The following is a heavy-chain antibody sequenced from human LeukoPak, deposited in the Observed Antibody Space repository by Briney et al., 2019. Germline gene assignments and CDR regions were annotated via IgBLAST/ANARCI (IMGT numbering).Heavy chain of an antibody. D-gene: IGHD3-22*01. CDR2: TFYRSKWYN. CDR1: GDSVSSNVAA. Sequence: SQTLSLTCAISGDSVSSNVAAWSWIRQSPSRGLEWLGRTFYRSKWYNDYAVSVKSRISINPDTSKNQFSLQLNSVTPEDTAVYYCARNRVVASLYYFDYWGQGTLVTVSS. CDR3: ARNRVVASLYYFDY. J-gene: IGHJ4*02. V-gene: IGHV6-1*01.